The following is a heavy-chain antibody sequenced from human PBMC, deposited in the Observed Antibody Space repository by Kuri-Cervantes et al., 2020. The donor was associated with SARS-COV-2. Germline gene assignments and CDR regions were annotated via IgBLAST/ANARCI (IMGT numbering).Heavy chain of an antibody. J-gene: IGHJ4*02. CDR3: ARFRWFGELPTCYFDY. Sequence: SETLSLTCTVSGGSISASTYYWGWIRQPPGKGLEWIGYIYYSGSTNYNPSLKSRVTISVDTSKNQFSLKLSSVTAADTAVYYCARFRWFGELPTCYFDYWGQGTLVTVSS. CDR2: IYYSGST. CDR1: GGSISASTYY. V-gene: IGHV4-61*05. D-gene: IGHD3-10*01.